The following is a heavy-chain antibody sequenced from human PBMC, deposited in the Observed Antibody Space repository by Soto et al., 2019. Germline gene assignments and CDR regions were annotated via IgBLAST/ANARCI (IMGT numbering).Heavy chain of an antibody. Sequence: SETLSLTCAVSNFSLIKEDYWGWVRQPPGKGQGWIGSIHQSGSPYYNPSLKSRLTISIDLSKKKFSLRLSAVTAADTAVYYCARGAPRGIIHDFDSWGQGSLVTVSS. CDR3: ARGAPRGIIHDFDS. J-gene: IGHJ4*02. CDR2: IHQSGSP. V-gene: IGHV4-38-2*01. CDR1: NFSLIKEDY. D-gene: IGHD3-10*01.